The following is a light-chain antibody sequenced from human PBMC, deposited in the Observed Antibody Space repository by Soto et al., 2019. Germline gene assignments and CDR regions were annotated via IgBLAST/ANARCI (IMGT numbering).Light chain of an antibody. CDR3: YSYAGCNNLV. V-gene: IGLV2-8*01. Sequence: QSALTQPPSASGSPGQSVTISCTGTSSDVGGYNYVSWYQQHPGKAPKLMIYEVSKWPSGVPDRFSGSKSGNTASLTVSGLQAEDEADYYCYSYAGCNNLVFGGGTKPTVL. CDR2: EVS. CDR1: SSDVGGYNY. J-gene: IGLJ2*01.